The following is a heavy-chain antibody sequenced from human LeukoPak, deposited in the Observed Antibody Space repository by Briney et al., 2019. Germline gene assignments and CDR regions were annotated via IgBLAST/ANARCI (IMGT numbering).Heavy chain of an antibody. V-gene: IGHV3-23*01. D-gene: IGHD2-21*01. Sequence: GGSLRLSCAASGFTFSSYGMSWVRQAPGKGLEWVSVISGNGGSTYYADSVEGRFTISRDNSKNTVYLQMNSLRAEDAAVYYCARDGFCGGNCYSGTLDHWGQGTLVTVSS. CDR1: GFTFSSYG. CDR2: ISGNGGST. J-gene: IGHJ4*02. CDR3: ARDGFCGGNCYSGTLDH.